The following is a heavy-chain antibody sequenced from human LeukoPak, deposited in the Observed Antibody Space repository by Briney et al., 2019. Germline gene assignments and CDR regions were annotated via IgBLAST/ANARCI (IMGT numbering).Heavy chain of an antibody. Sequence: SETLSLTCAVYGGSFSGYYWSWICKRPRKGLEWIGEINHSGSTNYNPSPTSRVSVSVDTSKNKISLKLSSVTAADTAVYYCAIVTKYWGQGTLVTVSS. V-gene: IGHV4-34*01. CDR3: AIVTKY. J-gene: IGHJ4*02. CDR2: INHSGST. D-gene: IGHD4-11*01. CDR1: GGSFSGYY.